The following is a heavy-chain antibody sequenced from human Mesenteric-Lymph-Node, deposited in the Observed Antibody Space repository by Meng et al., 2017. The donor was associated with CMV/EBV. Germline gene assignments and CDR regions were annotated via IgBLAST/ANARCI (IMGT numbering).Heavy chain of an antibody. CDR2: IYYSGST. V-gene: IGHV4-59*01. Sequence: SETLSLTCTVSGGSISSYYWSCIRQPPGKGLEWIGYIYYSGSTNYNPSLKSRVTISVDTSKNQFSLKLSSVTAADTAVYYCASAGATMVRGVIKPLPYFDYWGQGTLVTVSS. D-gene: IGHD3-10*01. CDR3: ASAGATMVRGVIKPLPYFDY. J-gene: IGHJ4*02. CDR1: GGSISSYY.